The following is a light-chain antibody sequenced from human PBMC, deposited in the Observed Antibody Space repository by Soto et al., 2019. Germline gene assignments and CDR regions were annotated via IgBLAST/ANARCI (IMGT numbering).Light chain of an antibody. Sequence: QSVLTQSPSVSGAPGQRVTISCTGSNSNIGAGYDVNWYQHLPGTAPKLLIYGDTIRPSGVPDRFSGSKSATSASLAIAGLQVEDEGDYYCQSYDSSLSGPVLFGGGTKLTVL. CDR3: QSYDSSLSGPVL. V-gene: IGLV1-40*01. CDR2: GDT. J-gene: IGLJ2*01. CDR1: NSNIGAGYD.